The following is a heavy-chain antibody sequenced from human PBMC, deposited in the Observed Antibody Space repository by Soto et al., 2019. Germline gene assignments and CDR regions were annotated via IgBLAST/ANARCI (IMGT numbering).Heavy chain of an antibody. V-gene: IGHV4-30-2*01. J-gene: IGHJ4*02. D-gene: IGHD5-12*01. CDR2: IYHSGST. Sequence: ASETLSLTCAVSGGSISSGGYSLSWIRQPPGKGLEWIGYIYHSGSTYYNPSLKSRVTISVDRSKNQFSLKLSSVTAADTAVYYCARQREMATIFDYWGRGTLVTVSS. CDR1: GGSISSGGYS. CDR3: ARQREMATIFDY.